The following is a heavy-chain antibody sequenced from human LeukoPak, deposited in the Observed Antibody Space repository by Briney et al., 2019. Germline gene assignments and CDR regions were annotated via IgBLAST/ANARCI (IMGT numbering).Heavy chain of an antibody. CDR3: ARSPPPYYYYYGMDV. J-gene: IGHJ6*02. V-gene: IGHV3-53*01. CDR2: IYSGGST. Sequence: WGSLRLSCAASGFTVSSNYMSWVRQAPGKGLEWVSVIYSGGSTYYADSVKGRFTISRDNSKNTLYLQMNSLRAEDTAVYYCARSPPPYYYYYGMDVWGQGTTVTVSS. CDR1: GFTVSSNY.